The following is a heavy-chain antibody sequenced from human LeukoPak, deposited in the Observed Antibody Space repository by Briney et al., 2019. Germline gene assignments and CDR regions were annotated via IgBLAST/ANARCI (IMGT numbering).Heavy chain of an antibody. D-gene: IGHD5-12*01. V-gene: IGHV3-33*01. CDR3: ARPSGYDPLTEFDY. Sequence: GGSLRLSCAASRFTFSSYGMHWVREPPGKGLEWVAVIWYDGSNKYYADSVKGRFTISSDNSKNTLYLQMNSLRAEDTAVYYCARPSGYDPLTEFDYWGPGTLVTVSS. CDR2: IWYDGSNK. J-gene: IGHJ4*02. CDR1: RFTFSSYG.